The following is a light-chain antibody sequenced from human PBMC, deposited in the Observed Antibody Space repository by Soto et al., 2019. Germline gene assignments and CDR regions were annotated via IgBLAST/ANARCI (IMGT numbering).Light chain of an antibody. CDR2: DVS. CDR3: CSYAGSYTDV. V-gene: IGLV2-11*01. CDR1: SSDVGGYNY. J-gene: IGLJ1*01. Sequence: QSVLTQPRSVSGSPGQSVTISCTGTSSDVGGYNYVSWYQQHPGKAPKLMIYDVSKRPSGVPDRFSGSKSGNTASLTISGLQAEDEADYYCCSYAGSYTDVLGTGTKVTVL.